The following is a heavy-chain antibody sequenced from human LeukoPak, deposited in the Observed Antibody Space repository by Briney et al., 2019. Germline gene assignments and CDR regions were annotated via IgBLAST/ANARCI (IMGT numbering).Heavy chain of an antibody. V-gene: IGHV3-48*01. CDR1: GFTFSSYS. CDR3: ARLPGYSYGLKSFDY. D-gene: IGHD5-18*01. CDR2: ISSSSSTI. J-gene: IGHJ4*02. Sequence: GGSLRLSCAASGFTFSSYSMNWVRQAPGKGLEWVSYISSSSSTIYYADSVKGRFTISRDNAKNSLYLQMNSLRAEGTAVYYCARLPGYSYGLKSFDYWGQGTLVTVSS.